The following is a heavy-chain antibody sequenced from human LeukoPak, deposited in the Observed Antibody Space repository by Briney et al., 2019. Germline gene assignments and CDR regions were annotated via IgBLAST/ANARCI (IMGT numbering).Heavy chain of an antibody. CDR2: IWYDGSNK. D-gene: IGHD6-19*01. J-gene: IGHJ3*02. V-gene: IGHV3-33*01. CDR1: GFTFSSYG. Sequence: GGSLRLSCAASGFTFSSYGMHWVRQAPGNGLEWVAVIWYDGSNKYYADSVKGRFTIFRDNSKNTLYLQMNSLRAEDTAVYYCATACSGCQLDAFDIWGQGTMVTVSS. CDR3: ATACSGCQLDAFDI.